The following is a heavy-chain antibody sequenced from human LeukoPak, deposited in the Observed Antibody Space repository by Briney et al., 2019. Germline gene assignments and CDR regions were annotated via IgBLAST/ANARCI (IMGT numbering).Heavy chain of an antibody. J-gene: IGHJ4*02. Sequence: GGSLRLSCAASELTLSSYWMSWVRQAPGKGLEWVANIKQDGSEKYYVDSVEGRFTISRDNAKNSLYLQMNSLRAEDTAVYYCAREGYGPLDFWGQGTLVTVSS. CDR3: AREGYGPLDF. CDR2: IKQDGSEK. D-gene: IGHD4-17*01. V-gene: IGHV3-7*01. CDR1: ELTLSSYW.